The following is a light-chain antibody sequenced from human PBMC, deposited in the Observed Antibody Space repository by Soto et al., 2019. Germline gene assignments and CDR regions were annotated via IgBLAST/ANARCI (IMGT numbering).Light chain of an antibody. J-gene: IGLJ2*01. CDR3: AAWDDSLNRPV. V-gene: IGLV1-44*01. CDR2: TNY. CDR1: RANIGSNT. Sequence: QSVLTQPPSASGTPGQTVSISCSGGRANIGSNTVNWYQQLPGTAPKLLIYTNYQRPSGVPDRFSGSKSDTSASLAISGLRSEDEADYYCAAWDDSLNRPVFGGGTKVTVL.